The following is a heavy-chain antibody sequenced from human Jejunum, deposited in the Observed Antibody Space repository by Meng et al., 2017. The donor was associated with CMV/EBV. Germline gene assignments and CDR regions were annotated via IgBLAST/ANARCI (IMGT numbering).Heavy chain of an antibody. D-gene: IGHD3-10*01. CDR3: AHRRYYNSDWSWGDFDY. Sequence: SLLTSAVGVGWIRQPPGKALECLALIYWDDAQRYSPSLASRLTITKDTSNNQVVLTMTNMDPVDTATYFCAHRRYYNSDWSWGDFDYWGQGTLVTVSS. CDR1: SLLTSAVG. CDR2: IYWDDAQ. J-gene: IGHJ4*02. V-gene: IGHV2-5*02.